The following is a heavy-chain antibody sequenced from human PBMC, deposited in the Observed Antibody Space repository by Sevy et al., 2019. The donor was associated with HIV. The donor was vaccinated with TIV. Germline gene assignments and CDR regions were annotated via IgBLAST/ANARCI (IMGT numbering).Heavy chain of an antibody. J-gene: IGHJ4*02. CDR2: IWYDGSKK. Sequence: GESLKISCAASGFTFSSYGMHWVCQAPGKGLEWVATIWYDGSKKYYADSVKGRLTISRDNSKNTLYMQMNSLRAEDTAVYFCVREGVPAAICLDYWGQGTLVTVSS. CDR3: VREGVPAAICLDY. D-gene: IGHD2-2*01. CDR1: GFTFSSYG. V-gene: IGHV3-33*01.